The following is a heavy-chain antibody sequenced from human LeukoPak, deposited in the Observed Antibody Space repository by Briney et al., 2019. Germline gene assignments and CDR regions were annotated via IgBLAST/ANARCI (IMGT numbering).Heavy chain of an antibody. D-gene: IGHD5-24*01. CDR1: GGSFSGYY. Sequence: SETLSLTCAVYGGSFSGYYWSWIRQPPGKGLEWIGEINHSGSTNYNPSLKSRVTISVYTSKNQSSLKLSSVTAADTAVYYCARVRRSMAPPFDYWGQGTLVTVSS. J-gene: IGHJ4*02. CDR3: ARVRRSMAPPFDY. CDR2: INHSGST. V-gene: IGHV4-34*01.